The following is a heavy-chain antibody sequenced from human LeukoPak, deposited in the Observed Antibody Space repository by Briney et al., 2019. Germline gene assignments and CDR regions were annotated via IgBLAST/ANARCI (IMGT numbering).Heavy chain of an antibody. Sequence: SETLSLTCTVSGGSISSGDYYWSWIRQPPGTGLEWIGYIYYSGSTYYNPSLKSRVTISVDTSKNQLSLKLSSVTAADTAVYYCASARGYSYGLEDYWGQGTLVTVSS. J-gene: IGHJ4*02. V-gene: IGHV4-30-4*01. D-gene: IGHD5-18*01. CDR3: ASARGYSYGLEDY. CDR2: IYYSGST. CDR1: GGSISSGDYY.